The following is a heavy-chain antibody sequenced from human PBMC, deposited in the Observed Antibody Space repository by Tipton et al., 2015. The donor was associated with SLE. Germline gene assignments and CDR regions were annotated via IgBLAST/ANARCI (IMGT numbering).Heavy chain of an antibody. J-gene: IGHJ4*02. CDR2: IYYSGST. CDR3: ARATTAISPFDY. D-gene: IGHD2-21*02. Sequence: LSLTCNVSGGSIRSDYWSWIRQPPGKGLEWIGYIYYSGSTNYSPSLKSRITISVDTSKNQFSLKLNSVTAADTAVYYCARATTAISPFDYWGQGTLVTVSS. V-gene: IGHV4-59*01. CDR1: GGSIRSDY.